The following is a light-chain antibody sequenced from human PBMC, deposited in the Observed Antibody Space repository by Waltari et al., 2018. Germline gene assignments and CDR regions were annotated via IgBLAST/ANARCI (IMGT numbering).Light chain of an antibody. Sequence: LTQSPATLSLSPGDRATLPCRASQSVNTYVAWYHQKLGQAPRLLIYSASTRATGIPARFSDGGSGTDFTLTITSLEPDDVELYHYYQYGRSVTFGGGTKVEIK. J-gene: IGKJ4*01. CDR2: SAS. CDR1: QSVNTY. CDR3: YQYGRSVT. V-gene: IGKV3-11*01.